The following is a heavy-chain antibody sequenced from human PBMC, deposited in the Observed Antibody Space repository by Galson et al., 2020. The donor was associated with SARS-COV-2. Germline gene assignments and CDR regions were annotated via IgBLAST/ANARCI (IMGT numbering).Heavy chain of an antibody. CDR1: GFTFSSYA. D-gene: IGHD3-16*02. V-gene: IGHV3-23*01. CDR2: ISGSGGST. Sequence: GESLKISCAASGFTFSSYAMSWVRQAPGKGLEWVSAISGSGGSTYYADSVKGRFTISRDNSKNTLYLQMNSLRAEDTAVYYCARDLRLGELSNYWGQGTLVTVSS. CDR3: ARDLRLGELSNY. J-gene: IGHJ4*02.